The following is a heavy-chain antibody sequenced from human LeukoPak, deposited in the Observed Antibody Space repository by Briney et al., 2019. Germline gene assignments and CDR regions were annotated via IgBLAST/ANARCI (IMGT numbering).Heavy chain of an antibody. CDR2: IRYDGSNK. CDR1: GFTFSSYG. D-gene: IGHD3-22*01. CDR3: AKDSTMIVVVPVLGISDY. J-gene: IGHJ4*02. V-gene: IGHV3-30*02. Sequence: GGSLRLSCAASGFTFSSYGMHWVRQAPGKGLEWVAFIRYDGSNKYYADSVKGRFTISRDNSKNTLYLQMNSLRAEGTAVYYCAKDSTMIVVVPVLGISDYWGQGTLVTVSS.